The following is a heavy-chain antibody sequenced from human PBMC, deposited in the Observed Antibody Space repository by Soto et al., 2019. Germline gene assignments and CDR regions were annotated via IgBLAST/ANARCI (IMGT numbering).Heavy chain of an antibody. J-gene: IGHJ1*01. D-gene: IGHD3-22*01. Sequence: QVQLVQSGAEVKKPGSSVKVSCKASGGTFSSYTISWVRQAPGQGLEWMGRIIPILGIANYAQKFQGRVTRTDDKSTSKAYMKLSSLRSEDTAVYYSAGGPVVITLWSDYFQHCGQGTLVTV. V-gene: IGHV1-69*02. CDR1: GGTFSSYT. CDR2: IIPILGIA. CDR3: AGGPVVITLWSDYFQH.